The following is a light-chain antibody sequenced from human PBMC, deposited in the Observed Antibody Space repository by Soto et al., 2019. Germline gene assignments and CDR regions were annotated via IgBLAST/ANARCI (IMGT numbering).Light chain of an antibody. CDR1: QRMSSW. CDR2: KAS. Sequence: RLVQSTSTLSASVGDRVTITCRASQRMSSWLPWDQQKPGQAPKLLIFKASSLETGVPSRFSGSGSGTEFSLTISSLQPEEVATYYSQQYNTYSGTFGQGTKVDI. CDR3: QQYNTYSGT. V-gene: IGKV1-5*03. J-gene: IGKJ1*01.